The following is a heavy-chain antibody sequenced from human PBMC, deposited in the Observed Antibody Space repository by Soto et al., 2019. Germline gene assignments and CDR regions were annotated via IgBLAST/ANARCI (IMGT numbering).Heavy chain of an antibody. CDR3: ARVRSSGWYRVKYYFDY. CDR2: INHSGST. CDR1: GGSFSGYY. D-gene: IGHD6-19*01. V-gene: IGHV4-34*01. J-gene: IGHJ4*02. Sequence: QVQLQQWGAGLLKPSETLSLTCADYGGSFSGYYWSWIRQPPGKGLEWIGEINHSGSTNYNPSLKSRVTISVDTSKNQFSLKLSSVTAADTAVYYCARVRSSGWYRVKYYFDYWGQGTLVTVSS.